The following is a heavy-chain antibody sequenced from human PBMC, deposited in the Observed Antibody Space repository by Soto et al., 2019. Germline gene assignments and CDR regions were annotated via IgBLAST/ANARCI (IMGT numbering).Heavy chain of an antibody. Sequence: QVQLVQSGGEVKKPGASVKVSCKASGYTFTSYGISWVRQAPGQGLEWMGWISAYNCNTNYAQKLKGRVTMTTDTSTSTAYMELRSLRSDHTAVYYCARDSRGYCSSTSCYDWFDPWGQGTLVTVSS. V-gene: IGHV1-18*01. CDR1: GYTFTSYG. CDR3: ARDSRGYCSSTSCYDWFDP. CDR2: ISAYNCNT. D-gene: IGHD2-2*01. J-gene: IGHJ5*02.